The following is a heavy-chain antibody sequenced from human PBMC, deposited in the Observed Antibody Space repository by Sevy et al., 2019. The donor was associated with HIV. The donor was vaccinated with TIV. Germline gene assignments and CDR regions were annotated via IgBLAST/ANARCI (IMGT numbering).Heavy chain of an antibody. CDR1: GFSFSSYE. Sequence: GESLKISCAASGFSFSSYEMNWVRQAPGKGLEWVSYISSSGSSTYYADSVKGRFTISRDNAKNSLYLQMNSLRAEDTAVYYCARVGLEQWLVRPNGMDVWGQGTTVTVSS. D-gene: IGHD6-19*01. J-gene: IGHJ6*02. CDR3: ARVGLEQWLVRPNGMDV. CDR2: ISSSGSST. V-gene: IGHV3-48*03.